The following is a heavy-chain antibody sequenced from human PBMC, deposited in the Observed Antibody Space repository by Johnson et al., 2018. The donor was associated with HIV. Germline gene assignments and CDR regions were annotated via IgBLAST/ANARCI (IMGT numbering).Heavy chain of an antibody. CDR2: ISFDGSNK. V-gene: IGHV3-30-3*01. Sequence: QVQLMESRGGLVPPGRSLRLSCAASGFTFSSYAMHWVRQAPGKGLEWVAVISFDGSNKYYADSVKARFTISRDNSKNTLYLQMNSLRAEDAGVSYCAKDPNPGGDAFDIWGQGTMVTVSS. CDR1: GFTFSSYA. D-gene: IGHD1-14*01. CDR3: AKDPNPGGDAFDI. J-gene: IGHJ3*02.